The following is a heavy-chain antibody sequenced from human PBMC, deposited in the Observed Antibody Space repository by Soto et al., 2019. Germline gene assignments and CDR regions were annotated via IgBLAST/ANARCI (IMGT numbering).Heavy chain of an antibody. CDR1: GGSISSGGYY. CDR3: ARSVFP. CDR2: ISYSGST. V-gene: IGHV4-31*03. J-gene: IGHJ5*02. Sequence: QVQLQESGPGLVKPSQTLSLTCTVSGGSISSGGYYWTWIRQHPGKGLEWIGYISYSGSTYYNPSVKIRVTIAVDTPKNQFSLKLSSVTAADTAGYYCARSVFPWGQGTLVTVSS.